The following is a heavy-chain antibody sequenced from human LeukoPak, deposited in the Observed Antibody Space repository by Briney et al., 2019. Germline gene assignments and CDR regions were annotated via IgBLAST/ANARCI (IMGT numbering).Heavy chain of an antibody. J-gene: IGHJ5*02. Sequence: ASVKVSCKASGYTFTSYYMHWVRQAPGQGLEWMGITNPSGGSTSYAQKFQGRVTMTRDTSTSTVYMELSSLRSEDTAVYYCARDLGITGTTSVGWFDPWGQGTLVTVSS. CDR1: GYTFTSYY. CDR2: TNPSGGST. V-gene: IGHV1-46*03. CDR3: ARDLGITGTTSVGWFDP. D-gene: IGHD1-7*01.